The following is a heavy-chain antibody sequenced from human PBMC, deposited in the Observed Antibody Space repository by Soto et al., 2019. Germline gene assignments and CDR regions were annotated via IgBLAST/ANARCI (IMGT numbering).Heavy chain of an antibody. V-gene: IGHV6-1*01. CDR1: GDSVSSNSAA. CDR2: TYYRSKWFD. J-gene: IGHJ4*02. CDR3: ARGKSYHFDY. Sequence: PSQTLSLTCAISGDSVSSNSAAWIWIRLSPSRGLEWLGRTYYRSKWFDDYAVSVKSRITINPNTSKNQFSLQLNSVTPEDTAVYYCARGKSYHFDYWGQGTQVTVSS.